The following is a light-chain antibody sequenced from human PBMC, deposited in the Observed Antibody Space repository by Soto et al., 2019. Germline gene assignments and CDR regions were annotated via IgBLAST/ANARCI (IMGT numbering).Light chain of an antibody. V-gene: IGKV3D-15*01. Sequence: IVMTQSPATLSLSHGERATLSCRASQSVSSNLAWYQQKPGQAPRLLIYGASTRATGIPARFSGSGSGTEFTLTISSLQSEDFAVYYCQQYNNWPPLTFGGGTKVDIK. J-gene: IGKJ4*01. CDR1: QSVSSN. CDR3: QQYNNWPPLT. CDR2: GAS.